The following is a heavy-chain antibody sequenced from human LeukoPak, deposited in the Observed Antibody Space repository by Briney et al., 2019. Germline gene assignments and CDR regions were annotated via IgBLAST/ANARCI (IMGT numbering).Heavy chain of an antibody. CDR1: GYTFTSYG. CDR2: ISAYNGNT. J-gene: IGHJ4*02. CDR3: ARDAAVWWELHLRTDFDY. V-gene: IGHV1-18*01. Sequence: ASVKVSCKASGYTFTSYGISWVRQAPGQGLEWMGWISAYNGNTNYAQKLQGRVTMTTDTSTSTAYMELRSLRSDDTAVYYCARDAAVWWELHLRTDFDYWGQGTLVTVSS. D-gene: IGHD1-26*01.